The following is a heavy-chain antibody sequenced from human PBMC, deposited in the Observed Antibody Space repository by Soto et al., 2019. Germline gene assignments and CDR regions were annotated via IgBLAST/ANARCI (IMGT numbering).Heavy chain of an antibody. V-gene: IGHV3-23*01. Sequence: EVQLLESGGGLVQPGGSLRLSCEASGFSFVYYTMSWVRQAPGKGLEWVSVISGSGDTIYYADSVKGRFTIFRDNFTGTLYLQMNCLSADGSGVYYCADPVPAATHYDNYDMDVGGHGTPVTVSS. CDR3: ADPVPAATHYDNYDMDV. CDR2: ISGSGDTI. J-gene: IGHJ6*02. D-gene: IGHD2-2*01. CDR1: GFSFVYYT.